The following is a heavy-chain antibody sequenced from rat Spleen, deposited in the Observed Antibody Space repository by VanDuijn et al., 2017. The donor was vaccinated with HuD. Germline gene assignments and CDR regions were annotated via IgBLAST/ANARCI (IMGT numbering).Heavy chain of an antibody. D-gene: IGHD4-3*01. J-gene: IGHJ3*01. V-gene: IGHV5-29*01. CDR1: GFTFSNYG. CDR3: ARGTGAY. Sequence: EVQLVESGGGLVQPGSPLKLSCAASGFTFSNYGMAWVRQAPTKGLEWVASISYDGRVTYYRDSVKGRFTISRDNAKSTLYLQMDSLRSEDTATYYCARGTGAYWGQGTLVTVSS. CDR2: ISYDGRVT.